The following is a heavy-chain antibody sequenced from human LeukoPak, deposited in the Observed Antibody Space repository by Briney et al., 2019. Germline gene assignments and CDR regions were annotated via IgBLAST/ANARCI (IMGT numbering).Heavy chain of an antibody. D-gene: IGHD6-13*01. CDR2: IYYSGST. CDR1: GGSISSYY. CDR3: ARGCKYSSSWLLGDEGNWFDP. Sequence: SETLSLTCTVSGGSISSYYWSWIRQPPGKGLEWIGYIYYSGSTNYNPSLKSRVTISVDTSKNQFSLKLSSVTAADTAVYYCARGCKYSSSWLLGDEGNWFDPWGQGTLVTVSS. V-gene: IGHV4-59*01. J-gene: IGHJ5*02.